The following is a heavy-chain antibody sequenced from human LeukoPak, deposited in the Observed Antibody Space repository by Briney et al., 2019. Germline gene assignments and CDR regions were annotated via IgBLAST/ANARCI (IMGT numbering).Heavy chain of an antibody. J-gene: IGHJ4*02. CDR2: ISGSGGST. Sequence: PGGSLRLSCAASGFTFSSYAMSWVRQAPGKGLEWVSAISGSGGSTYYADSVKGRFTISRDNSKNTLYLQMNSLRAEDTAVYYCARSRWFGELLSYWGQGTLVTVSS. D-gene: IGHD3-10*01. CDR1: GFTFSSYA. V-gene: IGHV3-23*01. CDR3: ARSRWFGELLSY.